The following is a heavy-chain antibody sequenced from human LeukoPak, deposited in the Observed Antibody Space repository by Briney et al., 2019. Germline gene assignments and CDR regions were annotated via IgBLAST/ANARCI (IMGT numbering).Heavy chain of an antibody. D-gene: IGHD4-17*01. CDR2: IYYSGST. CDR1: GGSISSYY. CDR3: ARDGATVTTDYYYGMDV. V-gene: IGHV4-59*01. J-gene: IGHJ6*02. Sequence: SETLSLTCTVSGGSISSYYWSWIRQPPGKGLEWIGYIYYSGSTNYNPSLKSRVTISVDTSKNQFSLKLSSVTAADTAVYYCARDGATVTTDYYYGMDVWGQGTTVTVSS.